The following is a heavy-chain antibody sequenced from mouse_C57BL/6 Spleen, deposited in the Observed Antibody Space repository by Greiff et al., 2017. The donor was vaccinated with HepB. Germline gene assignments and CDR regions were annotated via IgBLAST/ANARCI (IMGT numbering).Heavy chain of an antibody. CDR1: GYAFTNYL. CDR2: INPGSGGT. J-gene: IGHJ3*01. D-gene: IGHD2-3*01. Sequence: QVQLKESGAELVRPGTSVKVSCKASGYAFTNYLIEWVKQRPGQGLEWIGVINPGSGGTNYNEKFKGKATLTADKSSSTAYMQLSSLTSEDSAVYFCARAGDGYYGFAYWGQGTLVTVSA. V-gene: IGHV1-54*01. CDR3: ARAGDGYYGFAY.